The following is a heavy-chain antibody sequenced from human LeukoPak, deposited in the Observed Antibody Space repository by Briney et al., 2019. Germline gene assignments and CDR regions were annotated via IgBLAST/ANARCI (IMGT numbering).Heavy chain of an antibody. CDR1: GGSISSSSYY. Sequence: SETLSLTCTVSGGSISSSSYYWSWIRQPPGKGLEWIGDIYYSGSTNYNPSLKSRVTISVDTSKNQFSLKLSSVTAADTAVYYCARDNYYDSSSSWFDPWGQGTLVTVSS. CDR2: IYYSGST. CDR3: ARDNYYDSSSSWFDP. D-gene: IGHD3-22*01. V-gene: IGHV4-61*01. J-gene: IGHJ5*02.